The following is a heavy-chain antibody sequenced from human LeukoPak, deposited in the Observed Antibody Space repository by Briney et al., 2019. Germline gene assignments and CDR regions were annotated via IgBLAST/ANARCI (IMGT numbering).Heavy chain of an antibody. CDR2: IYSGGST. V-gene: IGHV3-53*01. D-gene: IGHD4-17*01. CDR3: AREAVNRNYFDY. J-gene: IGHJ4*02. Sequence: GGSLSLSCAASGFTISSYAMSWVRQAPGKGLEWVSVIYSGGSTYYADSVKGRFTISRDNSKNTLYLQMNSLRAEDTAVYYCAREAVNRNYFDYWGQGTLVTVSS. CDR1: GFTISSYA.